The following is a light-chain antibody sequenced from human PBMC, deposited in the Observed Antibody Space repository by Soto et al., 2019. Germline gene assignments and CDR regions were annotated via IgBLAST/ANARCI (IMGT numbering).Light chain of an antibody. CDR3: SSYTTRTTYV. J-gene: IGLJ1*01. Sequence: QSALTQPASVSGSPGQSITISCTGTSSDVGGYNYVSWYQQHPGKAPKLMIYEVSNRPSGVSFRFSGSKSGNTASLTISGLQAEDEADYYCSSYTTRTTYVLGNGTKVTV. CDR2: EVS. CDR1: SSDVGGYNY. V-gene: IGLV2-14*01.